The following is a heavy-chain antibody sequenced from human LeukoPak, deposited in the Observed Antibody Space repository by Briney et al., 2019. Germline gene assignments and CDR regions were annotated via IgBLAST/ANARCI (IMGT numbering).Heavy chain of an antibody. D-gene: IGHD3-3*01. CDR1: GFTLSSYA. V-gene: IGHV3-30-3*01. Sequence: TGGYLRLSCAASGFTLSSYAMHWVRQAPGKGLEWVAVISYDGSNKYYADSVKGRFTISRDNSKNTLYLQMNSLRAEDTAVYYCASFRFFELLLSPPNAFDIWGQGTMVTVCS. CDR2: ISYDGSNK. CDR3: ASFRFFELLLSPPNAFDI. J-gene: IGHJ3*02.